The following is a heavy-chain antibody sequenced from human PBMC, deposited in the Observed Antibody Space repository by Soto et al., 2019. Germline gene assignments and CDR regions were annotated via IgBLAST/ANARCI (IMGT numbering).Heavy chain of an antibody. V-gene: IGHV5-51*01. J-gene: IGHJ6*01. Sequence: PGESVKSSCKGPGYSFSNYLIGCVRQIPWEGLEWVVVIYPGDSDTRYGPSFQGQVTISVDKSISTAYLQWSSLKASDSATYYCARKKNDFLTGCNAMAVWGQGTTVTVSS. CDR2: IYPGDSDT. CDR3: ARKKNDFLTGCNAMAV. D-gene: IGHD3-9*01. CDR1: GYSFSNYL.